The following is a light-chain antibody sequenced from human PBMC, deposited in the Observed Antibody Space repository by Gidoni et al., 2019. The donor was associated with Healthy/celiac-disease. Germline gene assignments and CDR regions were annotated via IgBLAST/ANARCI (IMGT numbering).Light chain of an antibody. J-gene: IGLJ2*01. CDR1: KLGDKY. V-gene: IGLV3-1*01. Sequence: SYELTQPPSVSVSPGQTASIPCSGDKLGDKYACWYQQKPGQSPVLGLYQDSKRPSGIPERFSGSNFWNTAHLNISGNQAMGEADYYCQAWDSSKVVFGGGTKLTVL. CDR3: QAWDSSKVV. CDR2: QDS.